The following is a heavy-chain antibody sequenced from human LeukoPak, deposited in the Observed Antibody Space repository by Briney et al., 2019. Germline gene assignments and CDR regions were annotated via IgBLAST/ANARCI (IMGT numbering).Heavy chain of an antibody. D-gene: IGHD6-19*01. CDR1: GFGFSAYG. Sequence: GRSLRLSCAASGFGFSAYGMHWVRQPPGKGLEWVAVISFDGNDKYYAHSVKDRFTISRDYSKNTLYLEMNSLRTEDTAVYYCAKDPATYSSGWKYFDYWGQGTLVTVSS. V-gene: IGHV3-30*18. CDR3: AKDPATYSSGWKYFDY. CDR2: ISFDGNDK. J-gene: IGHJ4*02.